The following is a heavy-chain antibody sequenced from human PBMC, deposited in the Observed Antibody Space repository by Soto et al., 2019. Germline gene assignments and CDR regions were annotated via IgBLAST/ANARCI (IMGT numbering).Heavy chain of an antibody. D-gene: IGHD4-17*01. Sequence: QVQFVQSGAEVKKPGASVKVSCKASGYTFADYAIHWVRQAPGQSLEWMGWINAGNGDTKYSQKFQGRDTLTTDTSASTAYMDINSLTTDDTAGYYCARDRWVTTLTFDKWGQGTLVIVSS. CDR2: INAGNGDT. V-gene: IGHV1-3*01. J-gene: IGHJ4*02. CDR3: ARDRWVTTLTFDK. CDR1: GYTFADYA.